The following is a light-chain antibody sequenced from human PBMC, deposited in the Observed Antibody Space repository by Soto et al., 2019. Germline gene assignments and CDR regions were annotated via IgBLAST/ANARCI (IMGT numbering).Light chain of an antibody. CDR2: GAS. CDR3: QQSNDWWT. V-gene: IGKV3D-15*01. J-gene: IGKJ1*01. Sequence: EIGLTQSAGTLSVSAGERATLSCRASQSVSSDLAWYQQKPGQAPRLLIYGASRRATGIPDRFSGRESGTDFTLTISSLKSEDFAVYYCQQSNDWWTFGQGTKVDIK. CDR1: QSVSSD.